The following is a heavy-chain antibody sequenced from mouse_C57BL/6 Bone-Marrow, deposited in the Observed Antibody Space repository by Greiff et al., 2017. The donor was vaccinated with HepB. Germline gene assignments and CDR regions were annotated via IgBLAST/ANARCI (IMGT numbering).Heavy chain of an antibody. CDR2: IDPSDSYT. Sequence: QVQLQQPGAELVKPGASVKLSCKASGYTFTSYWMQWVKQRPGQGLEWIGEIDPSDSYTNYNQKFKGKATLTVDTSSSTVYMQLSSLTSEDSAVYYCARERNYGLYAMDYWGQGTSVTVSS. CDR3: ARERNYGLYAMDY. J-gene: IGHJ4*01. CDR1: GYTFTSYW. V-gene: IGHV1-50*01. D-gene: IGHD1-1*01.